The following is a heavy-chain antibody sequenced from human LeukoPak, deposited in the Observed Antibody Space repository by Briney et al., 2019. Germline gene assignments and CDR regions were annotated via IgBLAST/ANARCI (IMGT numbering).Heavy chain of an antibody. J-gene: IGHJ4*02. CDR3: AKDGYSGSYFNY. V-gene: IGHV3-30-3*01. CDR2: ISYDGSNK. Sequence: PGRSLRLSCAASGFTFSSYAMHWVRQAPGKGLEWVAVISYDGSNKYYADSVKGRFTISRDNSKNTLYLQMNSLRAEDTAVYYCAKDGYSGSYFNYWGQGTLVTVSS. CDR1: GFTFSSYA. D-gene: IGHD1-26*01.